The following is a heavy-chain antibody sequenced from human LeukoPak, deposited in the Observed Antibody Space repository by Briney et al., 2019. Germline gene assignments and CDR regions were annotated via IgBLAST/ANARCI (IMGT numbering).Heavy chain of an antibody. CDR3: AKDPTYYDFWSGYNYFDY. CDR1: GFTFSSYA. V-gene: IGHV3-23*01. J-gene: IGHJ4*02. Sequence: GGSLRLSCAASGFTFSSYAMSWVRQAPGKGLEWVSAISGSGGSTYYADSVKGRFTISRDNSKNTLYLQMNSLRAEGTAVYYCAKDPTYYDFWSGYNYFDYWGQGTLVTVSS. D-gene: IGHD3-3*01. CDR2: ISGSGGST.